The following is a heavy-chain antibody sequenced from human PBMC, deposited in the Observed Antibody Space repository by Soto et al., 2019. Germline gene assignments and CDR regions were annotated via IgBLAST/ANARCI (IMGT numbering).Heavy chain of an antibody. Sequence: VKVSCKASGGTFSSYAISWVPQARGQGLEWMGGIIPIFGTANYAQKFQGRVTITADESTSTAYMELSSLRSEDTAVYYCARTEQQLKGYYFDYWGQGTLVTVSS. J-gene: IGHJ4*02. CDR3: ARTEQQLKGYYFDY. D-gene: IGHD6-13*01. CDR2: IIPIFGTA. CDR1: GGTFSSYA. V-gene: IGHV1-69*13.